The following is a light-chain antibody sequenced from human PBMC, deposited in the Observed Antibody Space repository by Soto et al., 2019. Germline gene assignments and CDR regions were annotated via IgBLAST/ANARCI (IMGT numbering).Light chain of an antibody. CDR3: FSYTSSVTYV. CDR1: SSDVGNYKY. V-gene: IGLV2-14*01. CDR2: EVS. J-gene: IGLJ1*01. Sequence: LTLPGSGSGTPEQSITISCTGTSSDVGNYKYVSWYQQHPGKAPKLMIYEVSNRPSGVSNRFSGSKSGNTASLTISGLQAEDETDYYCFSYTSSVTYVFGNGSKGTVL.